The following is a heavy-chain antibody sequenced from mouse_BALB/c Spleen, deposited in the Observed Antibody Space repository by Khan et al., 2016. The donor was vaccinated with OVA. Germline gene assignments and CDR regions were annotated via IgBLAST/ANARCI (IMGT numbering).Heavy chain of an antibody. CDR3: AREWTAWFPY. Sequence: QVQLKESGTELARPGDSVKLSCKASGYIFIDYNIYWVKQRTGQGLEWIGEIIPGSGNTYYNENFKGKATLTADKSSSTPYMQLSSLTSEDSAIYFCAREWTAWFPYWGQGTLITVSA. CDR1: GYIFIDYN. V-gene: IGHV1-77*01. D-gene: IGHD1-3*01. J-gene: IGHJ3*01. CDR2: IIPGSGNT.